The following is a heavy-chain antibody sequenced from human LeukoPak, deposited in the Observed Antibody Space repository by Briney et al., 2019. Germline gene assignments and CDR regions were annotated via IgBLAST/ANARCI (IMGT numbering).Heavy chain of an antibody. Sequence: GGSLRLSCAGSGFTFSSYAMSWVRQAPGKGLEWVSAIGGSGDTTYYADSVKGRFTISRDYSKNTLYLQMNSLRAEDTAVYYCAKFHIVVVNGYFDYWGQGTLVTVSS. D-gene: IGHD2-21*01. J-gene: IGHJ4*02. CDR1: GFTFSSYA. CDR3: AKFHIVVVNGYFDY. V-gene: IGHV3-23*01. CDR2: IGGSGDTT.